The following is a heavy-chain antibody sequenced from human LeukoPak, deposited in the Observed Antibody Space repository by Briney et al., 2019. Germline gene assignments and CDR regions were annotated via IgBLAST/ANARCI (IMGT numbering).Heavy chain of an antibody. J-gene: IGHJ4*02. CDR3: ARDQGCSGGSCYSPLDY. V-gene: IGHV1-69*13. CDR2: IIPIFGTA. Sequence: SVKVSCKASGGTFISYAISWVRQAPGQGLEWMGGIIPIFGTANYAQKFQGRVTITADESTSTAYMELSSPRSEDTAVYYCARDQGCSGGSCYSPLDYWGQGTLVTVSS. D-gene: IGHD2-15*01. CDR1: GGTFISYA.